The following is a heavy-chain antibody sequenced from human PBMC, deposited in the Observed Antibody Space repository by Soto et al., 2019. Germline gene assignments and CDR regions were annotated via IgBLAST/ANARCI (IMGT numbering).Heavy chain of an antibody. CDR1: GFTFSSYS. J-gene: IGHJ6*03. CDR3: ARAPTTMVRGVNVDYYYMDV. Sequence: GGSLRLSCAASGFTFSSYSMNWVRQAPGKGLEWVSSISSSSSYIYYADSVKGRFTISRDNAKNSLYLQMNSLRAEDTAVYYCARAPTTMVRGVNVDYYYMDVWGKGTTVTVSS. D-gene: IGHD3-10*01. CDR2: ISSSSSYI. V-gene: IGHV3-21*01.